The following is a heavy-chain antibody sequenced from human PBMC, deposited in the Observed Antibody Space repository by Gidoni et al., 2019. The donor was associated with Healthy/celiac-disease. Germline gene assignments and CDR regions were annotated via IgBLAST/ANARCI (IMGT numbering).Heavy chain of an antibody. CDR1: GFTFSSYG. J-gene: IGHJ5*02. V-gene: IGHV3-30*18. CDR2: ISYDGSNK. Sequence: QVQLVESGGGVVQPGRSLRLSCAASGFTFSSYGMHWVRQAPGKGLEWVAVISYDGSNKYYADSVKGRFTISRDNSKNTLYLQMNSLRAEDTAVYYCAKAAPFDPWGQGTLVTVSS. CDR3: AKAAPFDP.